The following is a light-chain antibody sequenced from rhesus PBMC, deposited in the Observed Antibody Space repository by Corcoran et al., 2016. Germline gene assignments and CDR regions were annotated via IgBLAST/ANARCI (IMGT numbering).Light chain of an antibody. V-gene: IGKV3-24*04. CDR2: GAS. J-gene: IGKJ1*01. Sequence: ETVVTQSPATLSLSPGERATLSCRASQSVGSYLAWYQQKPGRAPKPLIYGASSRATGCPDRLSGSGTGTDFTLTISSLEPEDVGVYYCQQSSNLSRTFGQGTKVEIK. CDR1: QSVGSY. CDR3: QQSSNLSRT.